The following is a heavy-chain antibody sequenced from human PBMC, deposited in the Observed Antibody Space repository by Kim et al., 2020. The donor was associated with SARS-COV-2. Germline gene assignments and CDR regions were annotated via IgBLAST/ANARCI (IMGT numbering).Heavy chain of an antibody. CDR3: ARERGGFPVGFDD. CDR2: ISYDGSNK. V-gene: IGHV3-30*04. D-gene: IGHD1-26*01. CDR1: GFTFSNYS. Sequence: GGSLRLSCAASGFTFSNYSMHWVRQAPGKGLEWVSLISYDGSNKNYADSVKGRFTISRDNSKNTLYLQMNSLRAEDTAVYYCARERGGFPVGFDDWGQGTLVTVSS. J-gene: IGHJ4*02.